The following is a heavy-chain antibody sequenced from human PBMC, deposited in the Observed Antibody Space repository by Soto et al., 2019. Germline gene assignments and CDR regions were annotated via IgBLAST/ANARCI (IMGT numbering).Heavy chain of an antibody. D-gene: IGHD6-19*01. CDR1: GGSISSYY. CDR2: IYYSGST. Sequence: SETLSLTCTVSGGSISSYYWSWIRQPPGKGLEWIGYIYYSGSTNYNPSLKSRVTISVDTSKNQFSLKLSSVTAADTAVYYCARAPGGVAGLLDAFDIWGQGXMVTV. J-gene: IGHJ3*02. V-gene: IGHV4-59*01. CDR3: ARAPGGVAGLLDAFDI.